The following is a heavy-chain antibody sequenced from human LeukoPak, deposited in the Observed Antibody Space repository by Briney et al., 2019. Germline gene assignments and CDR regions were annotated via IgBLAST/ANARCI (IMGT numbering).Heavy chain of an antibody. CDR1: GYTLTELS. Sequence: ASVKVSCKVSGYTLTELSMHWVRQAPGKGLEWMGGFDPEDGETIYAQKFQGRVTMTEDTSTDTAYMELSSLRSEDTAVYYCATDQENNWNPRAAFDIWGQGTTVTVSS. V-gene: IGHV1-24*01. J-gene: IGHJ3*02. D-gene: IGHD1-20*01. CDR2: FDPEDGET. CDR3: ATDQENNWNPRAAFDI.